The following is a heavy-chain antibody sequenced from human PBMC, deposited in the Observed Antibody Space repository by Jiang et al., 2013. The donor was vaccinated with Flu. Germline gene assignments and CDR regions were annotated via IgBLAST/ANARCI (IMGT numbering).Heavy chain of an antibody. CDR2: ISAYNGNT. CDR3: ARVLPRGGMDV. V-gene: IGHV1-18*04. Sequence: SYGISWVRQAPGQGLEWMGWISAYNGNTNYAQKLQGRVTMTTDTSTSTAYMELRSLRSDDTAVYYCARVLPRGGMDVWGQGTTVTVSS. CDR1: SYG. J-gene: IGHJ6*02.